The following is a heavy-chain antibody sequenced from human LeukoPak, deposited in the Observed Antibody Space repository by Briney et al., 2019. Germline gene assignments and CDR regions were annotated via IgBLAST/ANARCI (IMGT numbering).Heavy chain of an antibody. V-gene: IGHV3-30*02. CDR2: IRYDGSNK. D-gene: IGHD5-12*01. CDR1: GFTFSSYG. CDR3: AKIFLVATVFDY. J-gene: IGHJ4*02. Sequence: GGSLRLSCAASGFTFSSYGMHWVRQAPGKGLEWVAFIRYDGSNKYYADSVKGRFTISRDNSRNTLYLQMNSLRAEDTAVYYCAKIFLVATVFDYWGQGTLVTVSS.